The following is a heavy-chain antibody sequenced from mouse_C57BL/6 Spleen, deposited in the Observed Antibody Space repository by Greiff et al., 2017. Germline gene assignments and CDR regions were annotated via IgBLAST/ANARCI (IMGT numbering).Heavy chain of an antibody. J-gene: IGHJ4*01. CDR1: GYSFTGYY. D-gene: IGHD2-13*01. Sequence: VQLQQSGPALVKPGASVKISCKASGYSFTGYYMNWVKQSPEKSLEWIGEINPSTGGTTYNQKFKAKATLTVDKSSSPAYMQLKSLTSEDTAVYYCARGDSYYAMDYWGQGTSVTVSS. CDR3: ARGDSYYAMDY. CDR2: INPSTGGT. V-gene: IGHV1-42*01.